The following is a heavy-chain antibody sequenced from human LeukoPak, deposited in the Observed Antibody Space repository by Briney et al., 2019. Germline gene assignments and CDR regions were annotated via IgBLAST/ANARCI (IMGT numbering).Heavy chain of an antibody. CDR2: ISSSSSYI. D-gene: IGHD3-22*01. V-gene: IGHV3-21*01. Sequence: GGSLRLSCAASGFTFSHYAMNWVRQAPGKGLEWVSSISSSSSYIYYADSVKGRFTISRDNAKNSLYLQMNSLRAEDTAVYYCARDNYYDSSGYTDYWGQGTLVTVSS. CDR1: GFTFSHYA. J-gene: IGHJ4*02. CDR3: ARDNYYDSSGYTDY.